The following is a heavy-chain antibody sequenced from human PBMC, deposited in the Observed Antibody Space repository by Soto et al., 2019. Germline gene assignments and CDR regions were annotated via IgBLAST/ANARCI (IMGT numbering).Heavy chain of an antibody. D-gene: IGHD3-22*01. Sequence: QVQLVQSGAEVKKPGASVKVSCKASGYTFTSYGISWVRQAPGQGLEWMGWISAYNGNTNYAQKLQGRVTMTTEPSSSTAYMELRSLRSDDTAVYYCARNYSNSSGYYQHFDFDYWVQGTLVTVSS. V-gene: IGHV1-18*01. J-gene: IGHJ4*02. CDR2: ISAYNGNT. CDR1: GYTFTSYG. CDR3: ARNYSNSSGYYQHFDFDY.